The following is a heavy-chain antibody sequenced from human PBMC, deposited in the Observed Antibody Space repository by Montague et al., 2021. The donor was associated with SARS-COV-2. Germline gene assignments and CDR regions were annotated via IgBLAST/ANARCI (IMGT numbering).Heavy chain of an antibody. J-gene: IGHJ3*02. D-gene: IGHD3-10*01. V-gene: IGHV4-39*01. CDR2: IYYSGTT. CDR3: ARPLVRGVPKALDI. CDR1: GGSITRNYY. Sequence: SETLSLTCTVSGGSITRNYYWGWIRQPPGKGLEWVGNIYYSGTTFINPSLESRVTISVDASKNQFSLNLTSVTAAGTAVYYCARPLVRGVPKALDIWGQGALVIVSS.